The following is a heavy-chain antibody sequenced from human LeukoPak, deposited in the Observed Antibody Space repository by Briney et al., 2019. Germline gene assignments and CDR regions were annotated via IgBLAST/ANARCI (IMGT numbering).Heavy chain of an antibody. J-gene: IGHJ4*02. Sequence: GGSLRLSCAASGFTFSSYAVHWVRQAPGKGLEWVAVISYDGSNKYYADSVKGRFTISRDNSKNTVHLQMNSLRSEDTAVYYCAKDGGGGNSYFDYWGQGTLVTVSS. CDR1: GFTFSSYA. D-gene: IGHD4-23*01. V-gene: IGHV3-30*04. CDR2: ISYDGSNK. CDR3: AKDGGGGNSYFDY.